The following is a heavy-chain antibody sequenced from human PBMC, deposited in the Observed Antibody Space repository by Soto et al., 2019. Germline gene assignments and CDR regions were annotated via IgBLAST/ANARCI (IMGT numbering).Heavy chain of an antibody. V-gene: IGHV3-13*04. CDR1: GFTFSSYD. CDR2: IGTAGDT. CDR3: ARGRYDILTGYLMDV. Sequence: PGGSLRLSCAASGFTFSSYDMHWVRQATGKGLEWVSAIGTAGDTYYPGSVKGRFTISRENAKNSLYLQMNSLRAGDTAVYYCARGRYDILTGYLMDVWGQGTTVTVSS. D-gene: IGHD3-9*01. J-gene: IGHJ6*02.